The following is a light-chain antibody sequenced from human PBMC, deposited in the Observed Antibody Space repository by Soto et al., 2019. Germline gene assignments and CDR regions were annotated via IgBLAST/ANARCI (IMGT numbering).Light chain of an antibody. J-gene: IGKJ3*01. CDR3: QQRRNWVS. V-gene: IGKV3-11*01. Sequence: IPLTQSPAILSLSPGERATLSCRASQNVETYLAWYQQKPGQPPRLLIYDTSKRASGIPARFSGSGSGTDFALTMNSLEPEGVAVYFCQQRRNWVSFGPGTRVD. CDR1: QNVETY. CDR2: DTS.